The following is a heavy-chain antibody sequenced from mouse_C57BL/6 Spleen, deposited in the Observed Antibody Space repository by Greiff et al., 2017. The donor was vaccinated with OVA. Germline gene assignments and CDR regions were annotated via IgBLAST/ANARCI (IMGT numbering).Heavy chain of an antibody. V-gene: IGHV1-59*01. J-gene: IGHJ2*01. Sequence: QVQLQQPGAELVRPGTSVKLSCKASGYTFTSYWMHWVKQRPGQGLEWIGVIDPSDSYTNYNQKFKGKATLTVDTSSSTAYMQLSSLTSEDSAVYYCARVEPLNFDYWGQGTTLTVSS. CDR3: ARVEPLNFDY. CDR2: IDPSDSYT. CDR1: GYTFTSYW.